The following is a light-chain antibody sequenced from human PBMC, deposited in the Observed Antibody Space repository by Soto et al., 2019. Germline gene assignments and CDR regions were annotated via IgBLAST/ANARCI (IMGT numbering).Light chain of an antibody. Sequence: EIVLTQSPGTLSLSPGERATLSCRASQSVSNSYLAWYQQRPGQPPRLLIYAASNRATGIPDRFSGSGSGTDFTLTISRLEPEDFAVYYCEQYGGSPFTFGQGTKLEIK. CDR1: QSVSNSY. J-gene: IGKJ2*01. CDR2: AAS. V-gene: IGKV3-20*01. CDR3: EQYGGSPFT.